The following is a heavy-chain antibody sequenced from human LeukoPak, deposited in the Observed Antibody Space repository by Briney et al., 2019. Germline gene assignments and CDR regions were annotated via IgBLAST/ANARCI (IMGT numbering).Heavy chain of an antibody. D-gene: IGHD3-9*01. Sequence: VASVKVSCQSCVGIFSRYAISWVRQAPGQGLEWVGGIIPIFGTANYAQKFQGRVTITADRSTSTAYMELSSLRSEDTAVYYCAILDILTGYYLPHSYYYMDVWGKGTTVTISS. CDR2: IIPIFGTA. CDR1: VGIFSRYA. J-gene: IGHJ6*03. V-gene: IGHV1-69*06. CDR3: AILDILTGYYLPHSYYYMDV.